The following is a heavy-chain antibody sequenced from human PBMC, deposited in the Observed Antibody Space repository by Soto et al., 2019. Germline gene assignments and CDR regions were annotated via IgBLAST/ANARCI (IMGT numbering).Heavy chain of an antibody. D-gene: IGHD2-15*01. Sequence: QVQLVQSGAEVKKPGSSVKVSCKASGDTFSSYAISWVRQAPGQGLEWMGGTIPIIGTTNDAQKFQGRVTITADESTSTAYMELSSLGSEDTAVYYCARYRYCTGGSCHWYNNMDVWGQGTTVTVSS. V-gene: IGHV1-69*12. J-gene: IGHJ6*02. CDR3: ARYRYCTGGSCHWYNNMDV. CDR2: TIPIIGTT. CDR1: GDTFSSYA.